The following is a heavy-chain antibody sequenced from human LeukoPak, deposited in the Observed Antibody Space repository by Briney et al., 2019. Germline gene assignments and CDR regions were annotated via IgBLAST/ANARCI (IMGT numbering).Heavy chain of an antibody. V-gene: IGHV1-2*02. Sequence: ASVKVSCKASGYTFTGYYMHWVRQAPGQGLEWMGWINPNSGGTNYAQKFQGRVTMTRDTSVSTAYMELSRLRSDDTAVYYCARDNSREGIAVAGTPPEDYYYMDVWGKGTTVTVSS. CDR1: GYTFTGYY. J-gene: IGHJ6*03. D-gene: IGHD6-19*01. CDR2: INPNSGGT. CDR3: ARDNSREGIAVAGTPPEDYYYMDV.